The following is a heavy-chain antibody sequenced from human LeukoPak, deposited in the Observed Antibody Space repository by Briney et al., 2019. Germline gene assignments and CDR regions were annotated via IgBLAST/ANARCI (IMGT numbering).Heavy chain of an antibody. CDR2: INHSGST. J-gene: IGHJ4*02. Sequence: SSETLSLTCAVYGGSFSGYYWSWIRQPPGNGLEWIGEINHSGSTNYNPSLKSRVIISADTSKNQFSLKLSSVTAADTAVYYCARGYNSSGPGAYYFDYWGQGTLVTVSS. D-gene: IGHD6-19*01. V-gene: IGHV4-34*01. CDR3: ARGYNSSGPGAYYFDY. CDR1: GGSFSGYY.